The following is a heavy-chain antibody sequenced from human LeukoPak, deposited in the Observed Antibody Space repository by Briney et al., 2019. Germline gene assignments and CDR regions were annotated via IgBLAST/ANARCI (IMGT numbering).Heavy chain of an antibody. Sequence: PSETLSLTCTVSGGSISSGGYYWSWIRQHPGKGLEWIGYIYYSGSTYYNPSLKCRVTISVDTSRNQFSLKLSSVTAADTAVYYCAREIQLWTNWFDPWGQGTLVTVSS. J-gene: IGHJ5*02. CDR2: IYYSGST. CDR1: GGSISSGGYY. CDR3: AREIQLWTNWFDP. V-gene: IGHV4-31*03. D-gene: IGHD5-18*01.